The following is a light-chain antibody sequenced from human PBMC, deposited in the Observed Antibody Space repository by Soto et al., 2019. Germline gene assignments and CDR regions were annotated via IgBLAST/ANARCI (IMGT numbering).Light chain of an antibody. J-gene: IGKJ1*01. CDR1: QSVLYSSNNKNY. Sequence: DIVMTQSPDSLAVSLGERATINCKSSQSVLYSSNNKNYLAWYQQKPGQPPKLLIYWSSTRESGVPDRFSGSGSGTDFTLTISSLQAEDVAVYYCQQYYSLPLPFGQGTQVEI. CDR2: WSS. CDR3: QQYYSLPLP. V-gene: IGKV4-1*01.